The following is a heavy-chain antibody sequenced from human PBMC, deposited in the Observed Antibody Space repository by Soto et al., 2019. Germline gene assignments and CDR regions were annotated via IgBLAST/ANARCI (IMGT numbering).Heavy chain of an antibody. CDR2: IGTIRDT. CDR3: AKVPVGATGRFDY. D-gene: IGHD1-26*01. J-gene: IGHJ4*02. V-gene: IGHV3-13*01. CDR1: GFTFSTYD. Sequence: GGSLRLSCAASGFTFSTYDMHWVRQATGKGLEWVSAIGTIRDTYYLDSVKGRFTISRENAKNTLYLQMNSLRAEDTALYYCAKVPVGATGRFDYWGQGTLVTVSS.